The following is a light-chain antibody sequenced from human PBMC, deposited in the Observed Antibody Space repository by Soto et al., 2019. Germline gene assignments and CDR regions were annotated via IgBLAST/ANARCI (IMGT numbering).Light chain of an antibody. CDR3: CSYAGSYIFYV. CDR1: SSDVGDYNY. V-gene: IGLV2-11*01. CDR2: DDS. J-gene: IGLJ1*01. Sequence: QSALTQPPSASGSPGQSVTISCTGTSSDVGDYNYVSWYQQHPGKAPKFIIYDDSKRPSGVPDRFSGSKSGNTASLTISGLQAEDEADYYCCSYAGSYIFYVFGSGTKLTVL.